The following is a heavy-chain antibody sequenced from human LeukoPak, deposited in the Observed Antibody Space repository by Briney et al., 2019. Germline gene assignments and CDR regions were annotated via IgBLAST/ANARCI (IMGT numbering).Heavy chain of an antibody. D-gene: IGHD6-6*01. CDR3: ARDSSSSSYYYMDV. CDR1: GGSISSHY. V-gene: IGHV4-59*11. J-gene: IGHJ6*03. CDR2: IYYSGST. Sequence: SETLSLTCTVSGGSISSHYWSWIRQPPGKGLEWIGYIYYSGSTNYNPSLKSRVTISVDTSKNQFSLKLSSVTAADTAVYYCARDSSSSSYYYMDVWGKGTTVTVSS.